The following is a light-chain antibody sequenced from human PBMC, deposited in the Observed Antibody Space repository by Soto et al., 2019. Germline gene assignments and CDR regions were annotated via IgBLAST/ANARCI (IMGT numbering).Light chain of an antibody. J-gene: IGKJ4*01. V-gene: IGKV1-9*01. CDR2: AAS. CDR3: QHLNSYPSFT. CDR1: QGIRSY. Sequence: IQLTQSPSFLSASVGDRVIITCRASQGIRSYLAWYQQKAGKAPKLLIYAASTLQSGVPSRFGGSGSGTEFTLTITSLQPEDFATYYCQHLNSYPSFTFGGGTKVEIK.